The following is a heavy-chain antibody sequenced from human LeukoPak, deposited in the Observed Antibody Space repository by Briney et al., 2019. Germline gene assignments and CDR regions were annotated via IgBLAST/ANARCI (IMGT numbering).Heavy chain of an antibody. Sequence: SETLSLTCAVYGGSFSGYYRSWIRQPPGKGLEWIGEINHSGSTNYNPPLKSRVTISVDTSKNQFSLKLSSVTAADTAVYYCASAVPFDCSSTSCYEFYNWFDPWGQGTLVTVSS. CDR1: GGSFSGYY. D-gene: IGHD2-2*01. CDR3: ASAVPFDCSSTSCYEFYNWFDP. J-gene: IGHJ5*02. V-gene: IGHV4-34*01. CDR2: INHSGST.